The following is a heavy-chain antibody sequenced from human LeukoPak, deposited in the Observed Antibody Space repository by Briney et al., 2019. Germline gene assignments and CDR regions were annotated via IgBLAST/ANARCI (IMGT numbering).Heavy chain of an antibody. J-gene: IGHJ6*02. CDR1: GFTVSSNY. CDR2: IYSGGST. D-gene: IGHD4-17*01. CDR3: ARTPNDYGDYGDYYYGMDV. V-gene: IGHV3-66*01. Sequence: PGGSLRLSCAASGFTVSSNYMSWVRQAPGKGLEWVSVIYSGGSTYYADSVKGRFTISRDNSKNTLYLQMNSLRAEDTAVYYCARTPNDYGDYGDYYYGMDVWGQGTTVTVSS.